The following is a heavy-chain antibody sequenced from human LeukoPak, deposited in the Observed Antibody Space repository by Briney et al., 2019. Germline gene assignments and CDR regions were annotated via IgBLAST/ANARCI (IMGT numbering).Heavy chain of an antibody. CDR1: GGSISSGDYY. CDR2: LYYSGST. CDR3: ARSRAYYDILTGYYPKNWFDP. Sequence: SQTLSLTCTVSGGSISSGDYYWSWIRQPPGKGLEWIGYLYYSGSTYYNPSLKCRVTISVDTSKNQFSLKLSSVTAADTAVYYCARSRAYYDILTGYYPKNWFDPWGQGTLVTVSS. V-gene: IGHV4-30-4*08. D-gene: IGHD3-9*01. J-gene: IGHJ5*02.